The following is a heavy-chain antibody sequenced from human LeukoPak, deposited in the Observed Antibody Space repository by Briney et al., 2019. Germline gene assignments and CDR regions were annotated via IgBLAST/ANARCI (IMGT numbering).Heavy chain of an antibody. V-gene: IGHV1-46*01. D-gene: IGHD2-15*01. CDR3: ARPYCSGGSCYWGDGMDV. CDR1: GYTFTSYY. CDR2: INPSGGST. J-gene: IGHJ6*02. Sequence: ASVKVSCTASGYTFTSYYMHWVRQAPGQGLEWMGIINPSGGSTSYAQRFQGRVTMTRDTSTSTVYMELRSLRSEDTAVYYCARPYCSGGSCYWGDGMDVWGQGTTVTVSS.